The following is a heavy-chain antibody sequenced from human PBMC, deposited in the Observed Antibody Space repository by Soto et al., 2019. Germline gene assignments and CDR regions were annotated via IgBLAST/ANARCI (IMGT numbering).Heavy chain of an antibody. D-gene: IGHD3-22*01. J-gene: IGHJ3*02. CDR1: GGTFSSYA. V-gene: IGHV1-69*01. Sequence: QVQLVQSGAEVKKPGSSVKVSCKASGGTFSSYAISWVRQAPGQGLEWMGGIIPIFGTANYAQKFQGRVTITADESTSTAYMERSSMRSEDTAVYYCARIGVVAGRGKDAFDIWGQGTMVTVSS. CDR3: ARIGVVAGRGKDAFDI. CDR2: IIPIFGTA.